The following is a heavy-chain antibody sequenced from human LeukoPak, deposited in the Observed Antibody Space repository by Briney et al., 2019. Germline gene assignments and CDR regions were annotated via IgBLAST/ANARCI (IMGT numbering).Heavy chain of an antibody. D-gene: IGHD5-18*01. Sequence: PGGSLRLSCAASGFTFSSDAMSWVRHAPGQGQELASAISGSGGSTYYSDSVKGRFTISRDNSKNTLYLQMNSLRAEDTAVYYCASAGRGYSYGYFDYWGQGNLVTVSS. CDR2: ISGSGGST. J-gene: IGHJ4*02. CDR3: ASAGRGYSYGYFDY. V-gene: IGHV3-23*01. CDR1: GFTFSSDA.